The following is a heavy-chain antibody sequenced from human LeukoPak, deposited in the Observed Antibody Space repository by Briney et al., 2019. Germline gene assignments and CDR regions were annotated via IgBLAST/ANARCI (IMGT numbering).Heavy chain of an antibody. D-gene: IGHD3-10*01. V-gene: IGHV1-18*01. CDR1: GYSFSSYS. CDR2: ISAYSGNT. CDR3: ARHRSRMVRGGDWFDP. Sequence: GASVKVSCKASGYSFSSYSISWVRQAPGQGLEWMRWISAYSGNTNYAHKLQGRVTMTTDTSTSTAYMELRSLRSDDTAVYYCARHRSRMVRGGDWFDPWGQGTLVTVSS. J-gene: IGHJ5*02.